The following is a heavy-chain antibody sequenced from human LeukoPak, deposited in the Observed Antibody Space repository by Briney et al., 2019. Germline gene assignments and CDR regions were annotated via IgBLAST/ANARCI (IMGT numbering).Heavy chain of an antibody. Sequence: QSGGSLRLSCAASGFTFSSYSMNWVRQAPGKGLEWVSYISSSSSTIYYADSVKGRFTISRDNVKNSLYLQMNSLRAEDTAVYYCARDDTIFGVVIHPDYWGQGTLVTVSP. CDR3: ARDDTIFGVVIHPDY. CDR1: GFTFSSYS. V-gene: IGHV3-48*01. CDR2: ISSSSSTI. D-gene: IGHD3-3*01. J-gene: IGHJ4*02.